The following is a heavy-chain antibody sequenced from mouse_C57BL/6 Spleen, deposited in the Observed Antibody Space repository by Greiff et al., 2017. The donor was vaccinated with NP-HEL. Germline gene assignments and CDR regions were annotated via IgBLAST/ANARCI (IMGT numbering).Heavy chain of an antibody. CDR3: ARQNYGSSPWFAY. V-gene: IGHV5-9*01. CDR1: GFTFSSYT. Sequence: EVNVVESGGGLVKPGGSLKLSCAASGFTFSSYTMSWVRQTPEKRLEWVATISGGGGNTYYPDSVKGRFTISRDNAKNTLYLQMSSLRSEDTALYYCARQNYGSSPWFAYWGQGTLVTVSA. D-gene: IGHD1-1*01. J-gene: IGHJ3*01. CDR2: ISGGGGNT.